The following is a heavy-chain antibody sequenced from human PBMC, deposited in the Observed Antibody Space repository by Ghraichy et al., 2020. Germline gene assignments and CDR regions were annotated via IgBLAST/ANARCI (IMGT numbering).Heavy chain of an antibody. CDR3: AKDQGGDGSPGY. V-gene: IGHV3-30*02. J-gene: IGHJ4*02. Sequence: GGSLRLSCAASGFTFGNYGFHWVRQAPGKGLEWVAVIWNDGSYKDYVDSVKGRFTISRDTSKTTVYLQMNSLKPEDTAVYYCAKDQGGDGSPGYWGQGTLVTVSS. CDR2: IWNDGSYK. D-gene: IGHD3-16*01. CDR1: GFTFGNYG.